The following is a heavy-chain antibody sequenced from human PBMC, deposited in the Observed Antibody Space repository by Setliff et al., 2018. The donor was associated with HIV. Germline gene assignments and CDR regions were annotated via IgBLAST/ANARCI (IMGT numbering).Heavy chain of an antibody. Sequence: SETLSLTCAVYGGSLSNSSYTWIRQPPGKGLEWIGQISHSGTTSYNSSLKSRVVMSVDSSKNQFSLTLTSLTAADTARYYCARHQRLPGLQPPYWYFDLWGRGTLVTVSS. CDR2: ISHSGTT. CDR3: ARHQRLPGLQPPYWYFDL. CDR1: GGSLSNSS. J-gene: IGHJ2*01. V-gene: IGHV4-34*01. D-gene: IGHD6-25*01.